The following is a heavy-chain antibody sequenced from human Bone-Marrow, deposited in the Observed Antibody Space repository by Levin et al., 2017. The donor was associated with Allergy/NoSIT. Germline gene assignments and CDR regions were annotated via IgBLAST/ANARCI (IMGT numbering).Heavy chain of an antibody. CDR1: GLTVSGSA. Sequence: GGSLRLSCAASGLTVSGSAIHWVRQASGKGLEWVGRIKSKTHDYATSYGASVKGRFTISRDESKNTAYLQMNSLKVEDTAMYYCVTNLYDATGDGYGGQGTLVTVSS. J-gene: IGHJ4*02. V-gene: IGHV3-73*01. CDR3: VTNLYDATGDGY. CDR2: IKSKTHDYAT. D-gene: IGHD3-3*01.